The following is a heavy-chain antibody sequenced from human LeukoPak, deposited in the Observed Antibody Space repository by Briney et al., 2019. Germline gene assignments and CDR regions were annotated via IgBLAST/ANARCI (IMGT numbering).Heavy chain of an antibody. CDR1: GGSISNYY. D-gene: IGHD6-6*01. J-gene: IGHJ4*02. CDR3: ARLSRGSSAGFDY. CDR2: IYYSGSS. V-gene: IGHV4-59*01. Sequence: ASETLSLTCTVSGGSISNYYWNWIRQPLGKGLEWIGYIYYSGSSNYNPSLKSRVTISVDTSKNQFSLKVNSVTAADTAVYFCARLSRGSSAGFDYWGQGILVTVSS.